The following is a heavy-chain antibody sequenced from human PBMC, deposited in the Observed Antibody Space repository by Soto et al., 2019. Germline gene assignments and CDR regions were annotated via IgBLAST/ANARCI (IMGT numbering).Heavy chain of an antibody. CDR1: GFTFTNAW. D-gene: IGHD1-1*01. J-gene: IGHJ4*02. V-gene: IGHV3-15*07. CDR3: ATGGSRFDY. CDR2: ITSKINGGTT. Sequence: EVQLVESGGGLVKPGGSLGLSCVASGFTFTNAWVNWVRQAPGKGLEWVGRITSKINGGTTDYAAPVKGRFTISRDDSKNTLYLQMSSLKTEETAVYYCATGGSRFDYWGQGTLVTVSS.